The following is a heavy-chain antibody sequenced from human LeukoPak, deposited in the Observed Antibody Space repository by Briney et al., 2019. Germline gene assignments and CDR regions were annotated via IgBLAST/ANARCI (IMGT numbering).Heavy chain of an antibody. J-gene: IGHJ5*02. CDR1: GFTFSSYA. CDR2: ISGSGGST. V-gene: IGHV3-23*01. Sequence: GSLRLSCAASGFTFSSYAMSWVRQAPGKGLEWVSAISGSGGSTYYADSVKGRFTISRDNSKNTLYLQMNSLRAEDTAVYYCAKDLKPSSSWPTTGFDPWGQGTLVTVSS. D-gene: IGHD6-13*01. CDR3: AKDLKPSSSWPTTGFDP.